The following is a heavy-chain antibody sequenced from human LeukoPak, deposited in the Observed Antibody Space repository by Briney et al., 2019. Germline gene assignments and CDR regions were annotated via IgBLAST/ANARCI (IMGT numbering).Heavy chain of an antibody. V-gene: IGHV1-8*03. J-gene: IGHJ4*02. Sequence: GASVTVSCKASGYTFTSYDINWVRQATGQGLEWMGWMNPNSGNTGYAQKFQGRVTITRNTSISTAYMELSSLRSEDTAVYYCARVERGYSYAIDYWGQGTLVTVSS. CDR2: MNPNSGNT. CDR3: ARVERGYSYAIDY. CDR1: GYTFTSYD. D-gene: IGHD5-18*01.